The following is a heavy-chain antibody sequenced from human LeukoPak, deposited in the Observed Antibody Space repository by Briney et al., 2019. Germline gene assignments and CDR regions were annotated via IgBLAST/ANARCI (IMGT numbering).Heavy chain of an antibody. V-gene: IGHV3-30-3*01. D-gene: IGHD4-17*01. CDR1: GFTFSSYA. Sequence: GRSLRLSCAASGFTFSSYAMHWVRQAPGKGLEWVAVISYDGSNKYYADPVKGRFTISRDNSKNTLYLQMNSLRAEDTAVYYCAREGTTVTLDYWGQGTLVTVSS. J-gene: IGHJ4*02. CDR3: AREGTTVTLDY. CDR2: ISYDGSNK.